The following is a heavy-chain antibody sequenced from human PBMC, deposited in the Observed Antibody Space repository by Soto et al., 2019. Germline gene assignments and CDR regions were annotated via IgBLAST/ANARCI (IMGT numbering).Heavy chain of an antibody. V-gene: IGHV1-69*02. Sequence: QVQLVQSGAEVKKPGSSVKVSCKASGGTFSSYTISWVRQAPGQGLEWMGRIIPILGIANYAQKFQGRVTITADKSTSTAYMELSSLRSEDTAVYYCARDGYDYGDYYFDYLGQGTLVTVSS. CDR1: GGTFSSYT. J-gene: IGHJ4*02. CDR3: ARDGYDYGDYYFDY. CDR2: IIPILGIA. D-gene: IGHD4-17*01.